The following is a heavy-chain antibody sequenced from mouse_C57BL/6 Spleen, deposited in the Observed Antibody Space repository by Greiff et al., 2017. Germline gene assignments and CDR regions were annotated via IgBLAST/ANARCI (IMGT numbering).Heavy chain of an antibody. Sequence: QVQLQQSGAELVRPGASVTLSCKASGYTFTDYEMHWVKQTPVHGLEWIGAIDPETGGTAYNQKFKGKAILTADKSSSTAYMELRSLTSEDSAVYDCTRNYYGSSPCAMDYWGQGTSVTVSS. D-gene: IGHD1-1*01. CDR2: IDPETGGT. CDR1: GYTFTDYE. V-gene: IGHV1-15*01. CDR3: TRNYYGSSPCAMDY. J-gene: IGHJ4*01.